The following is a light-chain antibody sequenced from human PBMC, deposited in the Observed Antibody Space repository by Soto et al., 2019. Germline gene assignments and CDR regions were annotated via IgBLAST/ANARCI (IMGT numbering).Light chain of an antibody. V-gene: IGKV1-9*01. CDR2: AAS. J-gene: IGKJ5*01. CDR3: QQVDTYPIH. Sequence: DIQMTQSPSSLSASVGDRVTITCRASQSIRSYLNWYQQKPGKAPKLLIYAASTLQSGVPSRFSGSGSGTDFTLTISSLQPEDFATYFCQQVDTYPIHFGQGTRLEIK. CDR1: QSIRSY.